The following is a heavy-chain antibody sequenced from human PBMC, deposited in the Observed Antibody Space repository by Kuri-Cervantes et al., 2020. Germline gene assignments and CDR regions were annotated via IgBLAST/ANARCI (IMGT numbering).Heavy chain of an antibody. V-gene: IGHV4-39*07. CDR1: IGSISSISYY. CDR3: TRDHGDYEIDS. J-gene: IGHJ5*01. D-gene: IGHD4-17*01. Sequence: GSLRLSCTVSIGSISSISYYWGWVRQPPGKGLEWIVSIHYSGTTYYNPSLKSRATISADTSKNQFSLKLTSVTAADTAVYYCTRDHGDYEIDSWGQGTLVTVSS. CDR2: IHYSGTT.